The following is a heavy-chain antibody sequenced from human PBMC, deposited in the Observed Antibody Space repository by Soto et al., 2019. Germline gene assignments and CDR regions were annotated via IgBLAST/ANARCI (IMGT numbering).Heavy chain of an antibody. V-gene: IGHV1-69*01. Sequence: QVQLVQSGAEVKKPGSSVNFSCKASGGTFSSYAISWVRQAPGQGLECMGGITPIFGTANYSQKFQGRVTITADEYTMKAYKELSSLRSEDTAVYYCARGHEALKIHCGGDCYSDYYSGMDVWGQGTTVTVSS. CDR3: ARGHEALKIHCGGDCYSDYYSGMDV. J-gene: IGHJ6*02. CDR1: GGTFSSYA. CDR2: ITPIFGTA. D-gene: IGHD2-21*02.